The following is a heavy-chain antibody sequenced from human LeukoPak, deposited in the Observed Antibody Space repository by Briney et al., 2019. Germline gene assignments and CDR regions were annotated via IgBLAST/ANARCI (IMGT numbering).Heavy chain of an antibody. CDR1: GFTFSSYA. J-gene: IGHJ4*02. CDR2: ISGSGGST. CDR3: AKGTSSYYDSSGSDY. D-gene: IGHD3-22*01. Sequence: GGSLRLSCAAPGFTFSSYAMSWVRQAPGKGLEWVSAISGSGGSTYYADSVKGRFTISRDNSKNTLYLQMNSLRAEDTAVYYCAKGTSSYYDSSGSDYWGQGTLVTVSS. V-gene: IGHV3-23*01.